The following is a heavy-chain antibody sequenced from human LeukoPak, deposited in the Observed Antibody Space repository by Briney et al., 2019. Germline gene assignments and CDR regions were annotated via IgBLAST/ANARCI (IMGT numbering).Heavy chain of an antibody. CDR1: GGSISSYY. CDR2: IYYSGST. V-gene: IGHV4-59*08. D-gene: IGHD5-12*01. CDR3: ARLVGVATTNTWFDP. Sequence: PSETLSLTCTVSGGSISSYYWSWIRQPPGKGLEWIGYIYYSGSTKYNPSLKSRVTISLDTSKNQFSLKLSSVTAADTAVYYCARLVGVATTNTWFDPWGQGTLATVSS. J-gene: IGHJ5*02.